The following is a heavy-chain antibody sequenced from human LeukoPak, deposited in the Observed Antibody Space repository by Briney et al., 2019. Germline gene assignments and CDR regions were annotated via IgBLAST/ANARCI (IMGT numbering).Heavy chain of an antibody. CDR1: GFTFSSYS. CDR2: ISSSSSYI. J-gene: IGHJ6*03. Sequence: GGSLRLSCAASGFTFSSYSMNWVRQAPGKGLEWVSSISSSSSYIYYADSVKGRFTISRDNSKNTLYLQMNSLRAEDTAVYYCAKRGDCSGGSCPNYYYYYMDVWGKGTTVTISS. D-gene: IGHD2-15*01. CDR3: AKRGDCSGGSCPNYYYYYMDV. V-gene: IGHV3-21*04.